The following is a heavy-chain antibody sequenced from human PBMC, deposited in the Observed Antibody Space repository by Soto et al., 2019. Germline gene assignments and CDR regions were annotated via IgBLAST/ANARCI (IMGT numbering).Heavy chain of an antibody. Sequence: PSQTLSLTCAISRDSVSSNSAAWNWIRQSPSRGLEWLGRTYYRSKWYNDYAVSVKSRITINPDTSKNQFSLQLNSVTPEDTAVYYCARGIGWLKGINWFDPWGQGTLVTVSS. CDR2: TYYRSKWYN. J-gene: IGHJ5*02. CDR1: RDSVSSNSAA. CDR3: ARGIGWLKGINWFDP. V-gene: IGHV6-1*01. D-gene: IGHD6-19*01.